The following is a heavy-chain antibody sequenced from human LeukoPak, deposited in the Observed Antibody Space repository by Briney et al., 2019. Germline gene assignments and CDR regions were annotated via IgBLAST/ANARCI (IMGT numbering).Heavy chain of an antibody. V-gene: IGHV4-34*01. D-gene: IGHD5-18*01. CDR3: ARGQDTAELDY. J-gene: IGHJ4*02. CDR2: INHSGST. Sequence: SETLSLTCAVYGGSFSGYYWSWIRQPPGKGLEWIGEINHSGSTNYNPSLKSRVTISVDTSKNQFSLKLSSVTAADTAVYYCARGQDTAELDYWAREPWSPSPQ. CDR1: GGSFSGYY.